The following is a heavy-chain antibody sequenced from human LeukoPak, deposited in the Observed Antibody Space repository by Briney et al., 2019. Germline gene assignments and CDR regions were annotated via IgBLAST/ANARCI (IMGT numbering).Heavy chain of an antibody. CDR1: GGSISSSSYY. CDR3: ARAHFDSDSSGYVTINFDY. CDR2: IYYSGST. D-gene: IGHD3-22*01. Sequence: PSETLSLTCTVSGGSISSSSYYWGWIRQPPGKGLEWIGSIYYSGSTYYNPSLKSRVTISVDTSKNQFSLKLSSVTAADTAVYYCARAHFDSDSSGYVTINFDYWGQGTLVTVSS. V-gene: IGHV4-39*07. J-gene: IGHJ4*02.